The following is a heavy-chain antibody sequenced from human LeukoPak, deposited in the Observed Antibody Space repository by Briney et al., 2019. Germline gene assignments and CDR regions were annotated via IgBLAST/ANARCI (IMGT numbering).Heavy chain of an antibody. V-gene: IGHV3-64*01. CDR2: ITGNGGSA. CDR1: GFTFSIYA. D-gene: IGHD2-2*02. Sequence: PGGSLRLSCAASGFTFSIYAMHWVRQAPGKGLEYVSAITGNGGSAYYANSVKGRFTISRDNSKNTLYLQMGSLRAEDMAVYYCAREYCDSTTCYKTIDYWGQGTLVTVSS. CDR3: AREYCDSTTCYKTIDY. J-gene: IGHJ4*02.